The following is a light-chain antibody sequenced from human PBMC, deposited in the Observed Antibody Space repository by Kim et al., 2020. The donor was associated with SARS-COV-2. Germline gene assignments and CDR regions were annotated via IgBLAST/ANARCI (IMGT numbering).Light chain of an antibody. J-gene: IGLJ2*01. Sequence: SYELTQPPSVSVSPGQTASITCSGDKLGYKYACWYQQKPGQSPVLVIYQDSKRPSGIPERFSGSNSGNTATLTISETQAMDEADYYCQAWDSSTVVFGGG. CDR2: QDS. V-gene: IGLV3-1*01. CDR3: QAWDSSTVV. CDR1: KLGYKY.